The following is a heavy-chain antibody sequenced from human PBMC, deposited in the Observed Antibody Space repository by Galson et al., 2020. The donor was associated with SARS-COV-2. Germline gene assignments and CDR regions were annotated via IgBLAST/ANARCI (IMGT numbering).Heavy chain of an antibody. CDR1: GGSFSGYS. Sequence: SETLSLTCAVYGGSFSGYSWTWIRQPPGKGLEWIGEINIGGNNNYSPSLRSRVTVSVDTSKNQFSLNLRSVTAADTALYYCARGHRGVVPSPVLGLGPYYSYYYMDVWDKGTTVTVSS. CDR2: INIGGNN. V-gene: IGHV4-34*01. CDR3: ARGHRGVVPSPVLGLGPYYSYYYMDV. D-gene: IGHD3-10*01. J-gene: IGHJ6*03.